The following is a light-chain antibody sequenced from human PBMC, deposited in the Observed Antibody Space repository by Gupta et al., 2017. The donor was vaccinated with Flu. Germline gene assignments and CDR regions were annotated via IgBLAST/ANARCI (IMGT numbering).Light chain of an antibody. V-gene: IGKV1-5*03. CDR1: LGSSIL. CDR3: QQYTSYSGT. Sequence: GDRVTITCRASLGSSILLAWFQQKPGKAPKVLIYNASTFQSGVPSKFSGSGAGTDFTLTIRSLQPDDFATYYCQQYTSYSGTFGEGTKVEIK. J-gene: IGKJ4*01. CDR2: NAS.